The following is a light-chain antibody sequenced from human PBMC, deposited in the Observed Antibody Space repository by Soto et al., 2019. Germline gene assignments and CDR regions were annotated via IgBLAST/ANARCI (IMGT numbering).Light chain of an antibody. CDR3: QVWAGSSDRV. CDR2: DNN. Sequence: QSVLTQPPSVSGAPGQRVTISCTGSSSNIGAGYDVQQLPGTAPKLLIYDNNNRPSGVPERFSASNSGNTATLTISRVEGGDEADYYCQVWAGSSDRVFGGGTKVTVL. CDR1: SSNIGAGYD. V-gene: IGLV1-40*01. J-gene: IGLJ3*02.